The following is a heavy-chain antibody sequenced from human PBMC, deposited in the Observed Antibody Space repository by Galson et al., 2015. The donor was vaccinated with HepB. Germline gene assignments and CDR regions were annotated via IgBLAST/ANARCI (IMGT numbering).Heavy chain of an antibody. Sequence: ETLSLTCAVYGGSFSGYSWSWMRQPPGKGLEWIGEINHSGTTNYNASLESRVSISVDMSKNQSSLTLDSVTAADTAVYYCARGARVSSSFEYWGQGTLVTVSS. CDR1: GGSFSGYS. CDR2: INHSGTT. J-gene: IGHJ4*02. D-gene: IGHD5/OR15-5a*01. CDR3: ARGARVSSSFEY. V-gene: IGHV4-34*01.